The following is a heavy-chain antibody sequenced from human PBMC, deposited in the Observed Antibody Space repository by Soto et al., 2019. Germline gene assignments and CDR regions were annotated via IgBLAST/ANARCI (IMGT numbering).Heavy chain of an antibody. CDR3: ARDRWAKYYYDSSGYSYYYYGMDV. J-gene: IGHJ6*02. D-gene: IGHD3-22*01. CDR2: IIPIFGTA. V-gene: IGHV1-69*13. Sequence: GASVKVSCKASGGTFSSYAISWVRQAPGQGLEWMGGIIPIFGTANYAQKFQGRVTITADESTSTAYMELSSLRSEDTAVYYCARDRWAKYYYDSSGYSYYYYGMDVWGQGTTVTVSS. CDR1: GGTFSSYA.